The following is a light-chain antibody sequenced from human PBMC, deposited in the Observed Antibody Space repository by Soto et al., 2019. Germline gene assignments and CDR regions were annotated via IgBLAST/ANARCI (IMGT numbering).Light chain of an antibody. Sequence: EVVMSQSPATLSVSPGERATLSCRASQSVNTNLAWYQQKPGQAPRLLIYGASTRATGIPARFSGSGSGTEFTLTISGLQSEDSAVYYCHQYDNWPPLTFGGGTRVQIK. V-gene: IGKV3-15*01. CDR2: GAS. J-gene: IGKJ4*01. CDR3: HQYDNWPPLT. CDR1: QSVNTN.